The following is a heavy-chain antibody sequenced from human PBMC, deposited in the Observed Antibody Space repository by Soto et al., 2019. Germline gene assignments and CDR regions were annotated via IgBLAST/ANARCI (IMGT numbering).Heavy chain of an antibody. J-gene: IGHJ6*02. CDR2: ISYDGSNK. Sequence: GGSLRLSCAASGFTFSSYGMHWVRQAPGKGLEWVAVISYDGSNKYYADSVKGRFTISRDNSKNTLYLQMNSLRAEDTAVYYCAKDEGVSYQLLGVYYYYGMDVWGQGTMVTVSS. CDR1: GFTFSSYG. CDR3: AKDEGVSYQLLGVYYYYGMDV. V-gene: IGHV3-30*18. D-gene: IGHD2-2*01.